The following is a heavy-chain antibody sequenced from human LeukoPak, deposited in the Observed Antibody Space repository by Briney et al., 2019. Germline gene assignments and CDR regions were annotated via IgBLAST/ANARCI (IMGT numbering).Heavy chain of an antibody. CDR3: ARGVGYASDY. D-gene: IGHD5-12*01. CDR2: IIPIFGTA. Sequence: ASVKVSCKASGGTFSSYAISWVRQAPGQGLEWMGGIIPIFGTANYAQKFQGRVTITTDESTSTAYMELSSLRSEDTAAYYCARGVGYASDYWGQGTLVTVSS. CDR1: GGTFSSYA. J-gene: IGHJ4*02. V-gene: IGHV1-69*05.